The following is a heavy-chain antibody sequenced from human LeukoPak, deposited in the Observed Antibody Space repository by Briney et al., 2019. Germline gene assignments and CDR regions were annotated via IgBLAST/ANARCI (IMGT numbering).Heavy chain of an antibody. Sequence: GGSLRLPCAASGFTFDDYAMRWVRHAPGKGLEWVSGISWNSGSIGYADSVKGRFTISRDNAKNSLYLQMNSLRAEDTALYYCAKDYGGDWGQGTLVTVSS. D-gene: IGHD3-16*01. CDR1: GFTFDDYA. J-gene: IGHJ4*02. CDR3: AKDYGGD. CDR2: ISWNSGSI. V-gene: IGHV3-9*01.